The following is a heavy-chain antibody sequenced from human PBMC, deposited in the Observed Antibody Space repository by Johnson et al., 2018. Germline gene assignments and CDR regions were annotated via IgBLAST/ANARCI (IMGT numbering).Heavy chain of an antibody. Sequence: VQLVESGGGFVLXGGSLRLSCAASGFTFSSYWMSWVRQAPGKGLEWVANIKQDGSEKYYVDSVKGRFNISRDNAKNSLFLQMSSLRVEDTAVSYCRITGTTNSYYYGMDVWGKGTTVIVSS. V-gene: IGHV3-7*01. CDR2: IKQDGSEK. CDR1: GFTFSSYW. D-gene: IGHD1-14*01. J-gene: IGHJ6*04. CDR3: RITGTTNSYYYGMDV.